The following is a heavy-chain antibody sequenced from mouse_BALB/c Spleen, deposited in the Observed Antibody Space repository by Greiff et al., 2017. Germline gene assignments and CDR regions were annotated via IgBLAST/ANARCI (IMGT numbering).Heavy chain of an antibody. V-gene: IGHV4-2*02. D-gene: IGHD2-2*01. CDR1: GFDFSRYW. Sequence: EVKLLESGGGLVQPGGSLNLSCAASGFDFSRYWMSWARQAPGKGQEWIGEINPGSSTINYTPSLKDKFIISRDNAKNTLYLQMSKVRSEDTALYYCARYGYDAAMDYWGQGTSVTVSS. CDR2: INPGSSTI. J-gene: IGHJ4*01. CDR3: ARYGYDAAMDY.